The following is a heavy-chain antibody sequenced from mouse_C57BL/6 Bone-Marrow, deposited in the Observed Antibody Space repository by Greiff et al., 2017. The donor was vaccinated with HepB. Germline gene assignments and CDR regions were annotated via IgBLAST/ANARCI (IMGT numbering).Heavy chain of an antibody. CDR2: ISSGGSYT. J-gene: IGHJ3*01. Sequence: EVQGVESGGDLVKPGGSLKLSCAASGFTFSSYGMSWVRQTPDKRLEWVATISSGGSYTYYPDSVKGRFTISRDNAKNTLYLQMSSLKSEDTAMYYCARHTKRGGFAYWGQGTLVTVSA. CDR1: GFTFSSYG. V-gene: IGHV5-6*01. CDR3: ARHTKRGGFAY.